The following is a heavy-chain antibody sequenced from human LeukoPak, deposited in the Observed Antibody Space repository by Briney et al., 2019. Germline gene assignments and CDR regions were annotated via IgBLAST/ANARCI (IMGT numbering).Heavy chain of an antibody. CDR2: ISSSSTYI. Sequence: GGSLRLSCAASAFTFSIYSMNWVRQAPGKGLEWVSSISSSSTYIYYADSVKGRFTISRDNAKNSLYLQMNSLRAEDTAVYYCARAPARGPYSSGRDAFDIWGQGTAVTVSS. D-gene: IGHD6-19*01. V-gene: IGHV3-21*01. CDR1: AFTFSIYS. CDR3: ARAPARGPYSSGRDAFDI. J-gene: IGHJ3*02.